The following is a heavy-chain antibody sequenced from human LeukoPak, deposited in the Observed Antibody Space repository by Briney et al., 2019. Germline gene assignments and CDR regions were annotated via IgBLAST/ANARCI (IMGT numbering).Heavy chain of an antibody. CDR1: GFTFSSYS. CDR2: ISSSSSTI. CDR3: ARGPELGGFDY. V-gene: IGHV3-48*04. J-gene: IGHJ4*02. Sequence: GGSLRLSCAASGFTFSSYSMNWVRQAPGKGLEWVSYISSSSSTIYYADSVKGRFTISRDNAKNSLYLQMNSLRAEDTAVYYCARGPELGGFDYWGQGTLVTVSS. D-gene: IGHD7-27*01.